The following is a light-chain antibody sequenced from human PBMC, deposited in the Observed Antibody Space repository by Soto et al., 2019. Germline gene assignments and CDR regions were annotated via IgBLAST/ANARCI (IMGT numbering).Light chain of an antibody. Sequence: QSALTQPPSVSGAPGQTVTISCTGSSSNLGAGYEVHWYQQLPGTAPKLLIYANNNRPSGVRDRFSGSKSGTSASLGITGLQAEDEADYYCQSYDSSLRAWVFGGGTKLTVL. CDR1: SSNLGAGYE. CDR3: QSYDSSLRAWV. V-gene: IGLV1-40*01. CDR2: ANN. J-gene: IGLJ3*02.